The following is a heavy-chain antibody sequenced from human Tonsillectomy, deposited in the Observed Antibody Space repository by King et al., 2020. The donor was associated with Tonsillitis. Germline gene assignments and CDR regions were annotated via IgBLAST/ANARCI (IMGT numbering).Heavy chain of an antibody. V-gene: IGHV5-51*03. J-gene: IGHJ5*02. D-gene: IGHD2-15*01. Sequence: EVQLVQSGAEVRKPGESLKISCKGSGYTFTNFWIGWVRQMPGKGLEWMGIIYPGDSDSRYSPSFQGQVTISADKSISTAYLQWSSLKASDTAMYYCARRVDGRAAWFAPWGQGTLVTVSS. CDR2: IYPGDSDS. CDR1: GYTFTNFW. CDR3: ARRVDGRAAWFAP.